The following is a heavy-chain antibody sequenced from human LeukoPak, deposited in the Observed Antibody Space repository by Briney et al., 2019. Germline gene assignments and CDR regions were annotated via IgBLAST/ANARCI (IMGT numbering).Heavy chain of an antibody. Sequence: VGSLRLSCAASGFTFRSYTMNWVRQAPGKGLGWVSSISSSSSYIYYADSVKGQFTISRDNAKNSLYLQMNSLRAEDTAVYYCAREGSYGYGTGDYWGQGTLVTVSS. CDR2: ISSSSSYI. J-gene: IGHJ4*02. CDR3: AREGSYGYGTGDY. CDR1: GFTFRSYT. V-gene: IGHV3-21*01. D-gene: IGHD5-18*01.